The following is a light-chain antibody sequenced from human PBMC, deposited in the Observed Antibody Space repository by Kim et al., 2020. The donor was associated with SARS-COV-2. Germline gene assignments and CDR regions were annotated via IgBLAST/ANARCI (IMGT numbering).Light chain of an antibody. V-gene: IGLV3-1*01. Sequence: SVSPGQTASITCFGDKLENKYASWYQQKAGQSPVLVIYQDSKRPSGIPERFSGSNSGNTATLTISGTQGMDEADYYCQAWDGSNVIFGGGTQLTVL. J-gene: IGLJ2*01. CDR1: KLENKY. CDR3: QAWDGSNVI. CDR2: QDS.